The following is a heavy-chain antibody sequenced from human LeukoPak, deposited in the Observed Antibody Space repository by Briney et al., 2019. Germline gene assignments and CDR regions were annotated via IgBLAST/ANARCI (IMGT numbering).Heavy chain of an antibody. D-gene: IGHD3-10*01. CDR2: ISGSGGST. Sequence: GGSLRPSCAASGFPFSSYAMCWVRQAPGKGLEWVSVISGSGGSTYYADSVKGRFTISRDNSKNTLFLQMNSLRAEDTALYYCAKVYYASGKYFDYWGQGTLVTVSS. J-gene: IGHJ4*02. CDR3: AKVYYASGKYFDY. V-gene: IGHV3-23*01. CDR1: GFPFSSYA.